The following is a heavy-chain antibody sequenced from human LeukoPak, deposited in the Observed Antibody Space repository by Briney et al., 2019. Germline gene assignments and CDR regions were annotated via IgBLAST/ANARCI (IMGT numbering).Heavy chain of an antibody. Sequence: GGSLRLSCAASGFTFSSYAMSWARQAPGKGLEWVSPISGSGSSTYYADSVKGRFTISRDNSKNTLYLQMNSLRAEDTAVYYCAKGVAVASPYYFDYWGQGTLVTVFS. CDR1: GFTFSSYA. D-gene: IGHD6-19*01. CDR2: ISGSGSST. V-gene: IGHV3-23*01. J-gene: IGHJ4*02. CDR3: AKGVAVASPYYFDY.